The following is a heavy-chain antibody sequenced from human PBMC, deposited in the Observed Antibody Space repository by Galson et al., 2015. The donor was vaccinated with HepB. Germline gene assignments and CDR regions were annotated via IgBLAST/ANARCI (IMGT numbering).Heavy chain of an antibody. V-gene: IGHV3-30-3*01. J-gene: IGHJ5*02. CDR3: ARDRRASTNWFDP. CDR1: GFTFSSYA. D-gene: IGHD3-3*02. CDR2: ISYDGSNK. Sequence: SLRLSCAASGFTFSSYAMHWVRQAPGKGLEWVAVISYDGSNKYYADSVKGRFTISRDNSKNTLYLQMNSLRAEDTAVYYCARDRRASTNWFDPWGQGTLVTVSS.